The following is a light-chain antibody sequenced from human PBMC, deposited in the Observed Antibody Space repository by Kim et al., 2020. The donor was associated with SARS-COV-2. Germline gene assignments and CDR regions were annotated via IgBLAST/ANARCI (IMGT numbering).Light chain of an antibody. J-gene: IGLJ1*01. V-gene: IGLV3-19*01. Sequence: SSELTQDPAVSVALGQTVRITCQGDGLRNYYAIWYQQKPGQAPVLVIYGKNNRPSGIPDRFSGSSSGNTASLTITGAQAEDEADYYCNSRDSSGNHQVFGTGTKVTVL. CDR2: GKN. CDR1: GLRNYY. CDR3: NSRDSSGNHQV.